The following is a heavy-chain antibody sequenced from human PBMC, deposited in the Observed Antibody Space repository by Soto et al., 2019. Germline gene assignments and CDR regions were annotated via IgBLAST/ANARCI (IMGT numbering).Heavy chain of an antibody. V-gene: IGHV4-59*08. CDR2: IYYSGST. Sequence: QVQLQESGPGLVKPSETLSLTCTVSGGSISSYYWSWIRQPPGKGLEWIGYIYYSGSTNYNPSLKSRVTISVDTSKNQFSLKLSSVTAADTAVYYCARQARYCSGGSCYSPSYYYYYYCMDVWGKGTTVTVSS. J-gene: IGHJ6*03. D-gene: IGHD2-15*01. CDR3: ARQARYCSGGSCYSPSYYYYYYCMDV. CDR1: GGSISSYY.